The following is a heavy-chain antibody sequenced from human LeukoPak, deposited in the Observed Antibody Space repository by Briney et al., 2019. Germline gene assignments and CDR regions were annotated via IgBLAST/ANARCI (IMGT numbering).Heavy chain of an antibody. D-gene: IGHD3-9*01. CDR2: ISGSGVST. V-gene: IGHV3-23*01. Sequence: TGGSLRLSCAASGFTFSSYAMSWVRQAPGKGLEWVSGISGSGVSTYYADSVKGRFTISRDNSKNTLYLQMNSLRAEDTAVYYCAKDGGEYYDILTGYYPRLYSMDVWGKGTTVTISS. CDR3: AKDGGEYYDILTGYYPRLYSMDV. CDR1: GFTFSSYA. J-gene: IGHJ6*04.